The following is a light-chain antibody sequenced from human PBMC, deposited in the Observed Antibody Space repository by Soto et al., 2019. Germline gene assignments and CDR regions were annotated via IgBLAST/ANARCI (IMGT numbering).Light chain of an antibody. J-gene: IGLJ1*01. CDR2: EVS. CDR1: SSDVGNYKY. Sequence: VLTQPASVSGSPGQSITISCTGTSSDVGNYKYVSWYRQHPGKAPKLMIYEVSNRPSGVSNRFSGSKSGNTASLTISGLQAEDETDYYCFSYTSSGTYVFGTGTKVTVL. V-gene: IGLV2-14*01. CDR3: FSYTSSGTYV.